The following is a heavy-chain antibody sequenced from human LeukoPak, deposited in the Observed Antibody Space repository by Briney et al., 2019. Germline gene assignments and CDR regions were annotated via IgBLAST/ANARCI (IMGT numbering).Heavy chain of an antibody. D-gene: IGHD3-22*01. J-gene: IGHJ6*02. CDR3: ARYYYDSSGFGPYYYYYGMDV. V-gene: IGHV3-11*01. Sequence: GGSLRLSCAASGFTFSDYYMSWIRQAPGKGLEWVSYISSSGSTIYYADSVKGRFTISRDNAKNSLYLQMNSLRAEDTAVYYCARYYYDSSGFGPYYYYYGMDVWGQGTTVTVSS. CDR1: GFTFSDYY. CDR2: ISSSGSTI.